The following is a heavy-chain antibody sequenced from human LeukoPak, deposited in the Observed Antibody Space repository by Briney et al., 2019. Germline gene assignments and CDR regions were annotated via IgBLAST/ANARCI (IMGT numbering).Heavy chain of an antibody. Sequence: GALRLSCAASGFTFSSYAMHWVRQAPGKGLEYVSAISSNGSSTYYANSVKGRFTISRDNSKNTLYLQMGSLRAEDMAMYYCARESVTYYYYYGMDVWGQGTTVTVSS. CDR3: ARESVTYYYYYGMDV. CDR2: ISSNGSST. CDR1: GFTFSSYA. V-gene: IGHV3-64*01. J-gene: IGHJ6*02. D-gene: IGHD3-3*01.